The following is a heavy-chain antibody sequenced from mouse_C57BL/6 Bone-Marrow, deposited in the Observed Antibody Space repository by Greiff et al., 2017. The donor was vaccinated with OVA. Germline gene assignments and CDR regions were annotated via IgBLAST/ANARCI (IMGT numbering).Heavy chain of an antibody. CDR2: INPSNGGT. CDR3: AREGLRLYAMDY. Sequence: QVQLQQSGTELVKPGASVKLSCKASGYTFTSYWMHWVKQRPGQGLEWIGNINPSNGGTNYNEKFKSKATLTVDKSSSTAYMQLSSLTSEDSAVYYCAREGLRLYAMDYWGQGTSVTVSS. V-gene: IGHV1-53*01. D-gene: IGHD2-4*01. J-gene: IGHJ4*01. CDR1: GYTFTSYW.